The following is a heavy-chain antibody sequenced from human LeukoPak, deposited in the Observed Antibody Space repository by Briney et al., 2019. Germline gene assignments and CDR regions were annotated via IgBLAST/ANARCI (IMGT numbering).Heavy chain of an antibody. D-gene: IGHD3-10*01. CDR2: VYNSGNT. Sequence: SETLSLTCTVSGGSFSSYYWIWIRQPPGKGLEWIGYVYNSGNTNYNPSLKSRVTMSVDTSKNQFSLKLSSLTAADTAVYYCARGSSSGYGSGSYYREFDSWGQGTVVTVSS. CDR1: GGSFSSYY. J-gene: IGHJ4*02. CDR3: ARGSSSGYGSGSYYREFDS. V-gene: IGHV4-59*01.